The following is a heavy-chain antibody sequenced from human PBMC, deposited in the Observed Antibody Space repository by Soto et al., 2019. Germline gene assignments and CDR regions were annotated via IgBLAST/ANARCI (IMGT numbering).Heavy chain of an antibody. CDR1: GYSFTDYH. V-gene: IGHV1-2*04. CDR2: INPKSGGT. D-gene: IGHD2-8*01. Sequence: ASVKVSCKASGYSFTDYHIHWVRQAPGQGLAWLGRINPKSGGTSTAQKFQGWVTMTTDTSISTASMELTRLTSDDTAIYYCARGDSTDCSNGVCAFFYNHDMGVWGQGTTVTVSS. CDR3: ARGDSTDCSNGVCAFFYNHDMGV. J-gene: IGHJ6*02.